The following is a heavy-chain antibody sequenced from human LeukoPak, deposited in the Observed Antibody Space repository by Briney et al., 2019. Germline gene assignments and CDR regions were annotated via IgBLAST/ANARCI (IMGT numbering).Heavy chain of an antibody. J-gene: IGHJ6*03. CDR3: ARDSPYYDFWSGSAPSSYYYYMDV. CDR2: ISAYNGNT. D-gene: IGHD3-3*01. V-gene: IGHV1-18*01. CDR1: GYTFTSYG. Sequence: ASVKVSCKASGYTFTSYGISWVRQAPGQGLEWMGWISAYNGNTNYAQKFQGRVTITADESTSTAYMELSSLRSEDTAVYYCARDSPYYDFWSGSAPSSYYYYMDVWGKGTTVTVSS.